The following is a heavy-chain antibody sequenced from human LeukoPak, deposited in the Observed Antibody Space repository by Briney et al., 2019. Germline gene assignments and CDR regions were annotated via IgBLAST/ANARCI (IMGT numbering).Heavy chain of an antibody. CDR3: ARDPRGDCCDY. J-gene: IGHJ4*02. V-gene: IGHV3-11*01. CDR2: ISSTGITK. D-gene: IGHD2-15*01. CDR1: GLTSSDYY. Sequence: GGSLRLSCAASGLTSSDYYMSWIRQAAGKGMEWVSYISSTGITKYYADSVKGRFTISRDNAENSLYLQMNSLRAEDTAVYYCARDPRGDCCDYWGQGTLVTVSS.